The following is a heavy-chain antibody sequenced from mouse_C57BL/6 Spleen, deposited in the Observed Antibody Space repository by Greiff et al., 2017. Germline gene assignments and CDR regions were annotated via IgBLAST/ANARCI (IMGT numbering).Heavy chain of an antibody. CDR1: GFNIKNTY. D-gene: IGHD1-1*01. V-gene: IGHV14-3*01. CDR3: ARYGSSYDYAMDY. CDR2: IDPAHGNP. Sequence: EVQLQQSVAELVRPGASVKLSCTASGFNIKNTYMHWVKQRPEQGLEWIGRIDPAHGNPKYALKFPGKATITADTSSNTAYLQLSSLTSEDTAIYYCARYGSSYDYAMDYWGQGTSVTVSS. J-gene: IGHJ4*01.